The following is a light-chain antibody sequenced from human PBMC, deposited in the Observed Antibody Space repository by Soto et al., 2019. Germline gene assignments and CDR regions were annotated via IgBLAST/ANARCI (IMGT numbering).Light chain of an antibody. CDR3: QQYHAYPLT. V-gene: IGKV1-5*03. CDR2: KAS. J-gene: IGKJ1*01. CDR1: QTISSW. Sequence: DIQMTQSPSTLSGSVGDRVTITCRASQTISSWLAWYQQKPGKAPKLLIYKASTLKSGVPSRFSGSGSGTEFTLTITSLQPDDFATYYCQQYHAYPLTFGQGTKVGIK.